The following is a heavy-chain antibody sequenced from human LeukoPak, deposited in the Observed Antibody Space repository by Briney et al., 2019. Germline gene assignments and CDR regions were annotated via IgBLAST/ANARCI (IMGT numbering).Heavy chain of an antibody. D-gene: IGHD6-19*01. CDR3: ARVKSSGWGIGFAY. CDR1: GGSISSYY. V-gene: IGHV4-59*01. Sequence: PSETLSPTCTVSGGSISSYYWSWIRQPPGKGLEWIGNIYYSGSTNYNPSLKSRVTISVDTSKNQFSLKLSSVTAADTAVYYCARVKSSGWGIGFAYWGQGTLVTVSS. J-gene: IGHJ4*02. CDR2: IYYSGST.